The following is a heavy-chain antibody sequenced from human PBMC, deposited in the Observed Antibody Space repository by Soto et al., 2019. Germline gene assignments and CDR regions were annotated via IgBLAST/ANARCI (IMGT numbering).Heavy chain of an antibody. CDR2: IKSKTDGGTR. CDR3: NTVIPKVKWVLGP. Sequence: PGGSLRLSCVASGFTFSNAWMSWVRQAPGKGLEWVGRIKSKTDGGTRDYAGPVKGRFTISRDDPKNTLYLQMKSLRTEDTAVYYCNTVIPKVKWVLGPWGQGTLVTVSS. CDR1: GFTFSNAW. V-gene: IGHV3-15*05. J-gene: IGHJ5*02. D-gene: IGHD5-12*01.